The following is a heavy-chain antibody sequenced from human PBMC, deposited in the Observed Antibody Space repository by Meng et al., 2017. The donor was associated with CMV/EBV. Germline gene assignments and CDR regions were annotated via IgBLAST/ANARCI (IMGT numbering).Heavy chain of an antibody. CDR1: GGSFSGYD. Sequence: QGQLQQWGAGLLTPSETLSLTCAVYGGSFSGYDWSWIRQPPGKGLEWIGEINHSGSTNYNPSLKSRVTISVDTSKNQFSLKLSSVTAADTAVYYCARGVGGWFDPWGQGTLVTVSS. J-gene: IGHJ5*02. CDR3: ARGVGGWFDP. D-gene: IGHD1-26*01. V-gene: IGHV4-34*01. CDR2: INHSGST.